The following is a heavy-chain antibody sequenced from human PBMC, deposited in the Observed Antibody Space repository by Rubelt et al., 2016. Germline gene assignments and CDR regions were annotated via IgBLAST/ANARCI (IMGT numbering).Heavy chain of an antibody. CDR2: IGVYNGDT. V-gene: IGHV1-18*01. Sequence: QVQLVQSGTEVREPGASVKVSCKASGYTFSNYGVSWVRQAPGQRLEWVGWIGVYNGDTAYAQNFQGRVNMPTDTATSIAYMELRSLRSDDTSVYDCARDPRGKDDLDYWGQGTLVIVSS. J-gene: IGHJ4*02. D-gene: IGHD3-10*01. CDR3: ARDPRGKDDLDY. CDR1: GYTFSNYG.